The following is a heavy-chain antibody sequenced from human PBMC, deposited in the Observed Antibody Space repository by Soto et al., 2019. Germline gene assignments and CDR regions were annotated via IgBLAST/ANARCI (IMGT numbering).Heavy chain of an antibody. D-gene: IGHD1-26*01. CDR1: GGSISSSSYY. CDR2: IYYSGST. J-gene: IGHJ3*02. Sequence: PSETLSLTCTVSGGSISSSSYYWGWIRQPPGKGLEWIGSIYYSGSTYYNPSLKSRVTISVDTSKDQFSLKLSSVTAADTAVYNCASVGEQEGDAFDIWGQGTMVTVSS. CDR3: ASVGEQEGDAFDI. V-gene: IGHV4-39*01.